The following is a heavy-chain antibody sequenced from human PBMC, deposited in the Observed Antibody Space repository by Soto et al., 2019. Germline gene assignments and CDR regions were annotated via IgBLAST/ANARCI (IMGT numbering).Heavy chain of an antibody. D-gene: IGHD2-15*01. V-gene: IGHV1-3*01. CDR3: ARGIATGQLDP. Sequence: ASVKVSHKASGYTFTRYTMNWVRQAPGQRLEWMGWINPDNGNTKSSQKFQDRVIITRDTSASTAYMDLSSLRSEDTAVYFCARGIATGQLDPWGQGTLVTVSS. CDR1: GYTFTRYT. J-gene: IGHJ5*02. CDR2: INPDNGNT.